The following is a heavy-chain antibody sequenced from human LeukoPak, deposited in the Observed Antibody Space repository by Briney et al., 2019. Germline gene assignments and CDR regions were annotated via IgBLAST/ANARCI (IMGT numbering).Heavy chain of an antibody. V-gene: IGHV3-30*02. CDR3: ASVRGALIVVDNYFDY. Sequence: GGSLRLSCAASGFTFSSYGMHWVRQAPGKGLEWVAFIRYDGSNKYYADSVKGRFTISRDNSKNTLYLQMNSLRAEDTAVYYCASVRGALIVVDNYFDYWGQGTLVTVSS. CDR2: IRYDGSNK. D-gene: IGHD3-22*01. J-gene: IGHJ4*02. CDR1: GFTFSSYG.